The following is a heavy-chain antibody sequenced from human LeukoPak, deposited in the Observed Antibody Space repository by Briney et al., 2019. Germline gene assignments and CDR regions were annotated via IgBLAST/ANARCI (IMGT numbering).Heavy chain of an antibody. J-gene: IGHJ4*02. CDR3: ARGYSYGYSDY. Sequence: ASVKVSCKGSGGTFNSYAISWVRQAPGQGLEWMGRIIPILGIANYAQKFQGRVTITADKSTSTAYMELSSLRSEDTAVYYCARGYSYGYSDYWGQGTLVTVSS. D-gene: IGHD5-18*01. V-gene: IGHV1-69*04. CDR2: IIPILGIA. CDR1: GGTFNSYA.